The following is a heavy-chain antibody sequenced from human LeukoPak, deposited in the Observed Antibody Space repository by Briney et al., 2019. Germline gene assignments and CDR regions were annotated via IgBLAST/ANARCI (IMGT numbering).Heavy chain of an antibody. CDR1: GGSISIYH. D-gene: IGHD1-26*01. CDR3: ARDRELGY. V-gene: IGHV4-59*01. Sequence: PSETLSLTCTVSGGSISIYHWSWIRQPPGKGLEWIWYIYNSGSTNYNPSLRRRVTISVDTSKNQFSLKLTSVTAADTAVYYCARDRELGYWGQGTLVTVSS. J-gene: IGHJ4*02. CDR2: IYNSGST.